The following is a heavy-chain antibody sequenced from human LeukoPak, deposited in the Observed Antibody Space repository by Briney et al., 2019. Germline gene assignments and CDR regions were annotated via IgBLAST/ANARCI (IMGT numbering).Heavy chain of an antibody. D-gene: IGHD6-13*01. CDR3: ARRLAAAGTFEL. J-gene: IGHJ4*02. Sequence: SETLSLTCIVSGYPISSGYYWGWIRQPPGKGLECIGTVYHSGSTDYNPSLRSRVTISVDTSKNQFSVNLSSVTAADTAVYYCARRLAAAGTFELWGQGTLVTVSS. V-gene: IGHV4-38-2*02. CDR2: VYHSGST. CDR1: GYPISSGYY.